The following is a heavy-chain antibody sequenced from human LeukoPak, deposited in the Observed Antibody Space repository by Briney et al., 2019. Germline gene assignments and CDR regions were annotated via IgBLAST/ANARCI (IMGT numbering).Heavy chain of an antibody. D-gene: IGHD5/OR15-5a*01. CDR1: GGSISSTSYY. J-gene: IGHJ6*03. Sequence: PETLSLTCTVSGGSISSTSYYWDWIRQSPGKGPEWIGSIYYSETTYYNPSLESRVTISIDTSKNQFSLQLSSVTAADTALYYCARQVSDYYYYYIDVWGTGTTVTVSS. V-gene: IGHV4-39*01. CDR2: IYYSETT. CDR3: ARQVSDYYYYYIDV.